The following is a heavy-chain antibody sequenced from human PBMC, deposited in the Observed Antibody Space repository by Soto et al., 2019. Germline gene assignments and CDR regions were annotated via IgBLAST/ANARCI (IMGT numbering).Heavy chain of an antibody. V-gene: IGHV3-30*04. CDR1: GFTFSSYA. D-gene: IGHD1-26*01. J-gene: IGHJ4*02. Sequence: GGSLRLSCAASGFTFSSYAMHWVRQAPGKGLEWVAVISYDGSNKYYADSVKGRFTISRDNSKNTLYLQMNSLRAEDTAVYYCAREGGPSGSYFDYWGQGTLVTVSS. CDR3: AREGGPSGSYFDY. CDR2: ISYDGSNK.